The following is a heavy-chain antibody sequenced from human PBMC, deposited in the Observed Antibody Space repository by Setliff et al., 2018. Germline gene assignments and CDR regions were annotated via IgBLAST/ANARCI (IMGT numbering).Heavy chain of an antibody. J-gene: IGHJ4*02. D-gene: IGHD3-3*01. CDR2: ISSGSSTI. V-gene: IGHV3-48*01. CDR3: ARGTYEVSAGDY. Sequence: LRLSCAASGFTFSSYSMNWVRQAPGKGLEWVSYISSGSSTIYYADSVKGRFTISRDNSRNTLYLQMNSLRAEDTAVYYCARGTYEVSAGDYWGQGTLVTVSS. CDR1: GFTFSSYS.